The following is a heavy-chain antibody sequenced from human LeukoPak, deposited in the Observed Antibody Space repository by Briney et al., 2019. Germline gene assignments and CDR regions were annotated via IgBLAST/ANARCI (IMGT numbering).Heavy chain of an antibody. V-gene: IGHV4-4*02. D-gene: IGHD3-16*02. J-gene: IGHJ3*02. Sequence: KPSETLSLTCAVSGGSISSSNSWSWVRQPPGKWLEWIGEIYHSGSTDYNPSLKSRLTISVDKSKNQFSLKLSSVTAADTAVYYCARLTGDFVWGSYRREAFDIWGQGTMVTVSS. CDR3: ARLTGDFVWGSYRREAFDI. CDR1: GGSISSSNS. CDR2: IYHSGST.